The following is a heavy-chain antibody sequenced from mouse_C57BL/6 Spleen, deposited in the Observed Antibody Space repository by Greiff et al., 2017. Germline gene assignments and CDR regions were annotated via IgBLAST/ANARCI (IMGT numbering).Heavy chain of an antibody. CDR2: IYPGDGDS. CDR3: ARRGPECYYAMDY. CDR1: GYAFSSYW. Sequence: QVQLQQSGAELVKPGASVKISCKASGYAFSSYWMNWVKQRPGKGLEWIGQIYPGDGDSNYNGKFKGKATLTADKSSSTAYMQISSLTSEESAVYFCARRGPECYYAMDYWGQGTSVTVSS. V-gene: IGHV1-80*01. J-gene: IGHJ4*01.